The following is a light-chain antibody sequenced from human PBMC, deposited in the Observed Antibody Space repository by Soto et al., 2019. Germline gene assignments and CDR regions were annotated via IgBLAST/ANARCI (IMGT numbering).Light chain of an antibody. J-gene: IGLJ1*01. CDR1: ISNIGAGYD. Sequence: QAVXKQPPSVSGAPGQRFPISCTGSISNIGAGYDVHWYQQRPGTAPKLLIFGNINRPSGVPDRFSGSKSGTSASLAITGLQAEDEGDYYCQSYDSTLSARYVFGTGTKVTVL. CDR3: QSYDSTLSARYV. CDR2: GNI. V-gene: IGLV1-40*01.